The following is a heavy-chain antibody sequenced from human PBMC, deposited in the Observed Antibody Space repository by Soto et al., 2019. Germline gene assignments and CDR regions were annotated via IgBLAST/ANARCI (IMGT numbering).Heavy chain of an antibody. V-gene: IGHV1-2*02. CDR1: GYTFTGYF. J-gene: IGHJ5*02. CDR3: ARGGGTILAPLP. D-gene: IGHD3-10*01. Sequence: GASVKVSFKASGYTFTGYFIHWVRQAPGQGLEWMGWINPNSGATKYAQKFQGRVTLTRDTSINTAYMEMNILRSDDTAVYYCARGGGTILAPLPWGQGTLVTVSS. CDR2: INPNSGAT.